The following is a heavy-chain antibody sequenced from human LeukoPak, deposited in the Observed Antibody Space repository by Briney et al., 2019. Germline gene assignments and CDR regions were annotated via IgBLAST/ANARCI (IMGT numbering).Heavy chain of an antibody. J-gene: IGHJ5*02. CDR2: ISYDGSFQ. CDR1: GFTFSSYA. Sequence: PGGSLRLSCAASGFTFSSYAMRWVRQAPGKGLECVAYISYDGSFQYHADSVKGRFTISRDNSKDILYLQMNSLRVDDSATYYCVGEVGSRQMNSWGQGTLVTVSS. V-gene: IGHV3-30-3*01. D-gene: IGHD1-26*01. CDR3: VGEVGSRQMNS.